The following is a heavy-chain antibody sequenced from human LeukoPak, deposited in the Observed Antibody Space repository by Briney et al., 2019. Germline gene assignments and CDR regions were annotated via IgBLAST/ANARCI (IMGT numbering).Heavy chain of an antibody. CDR3: ARGRGSSRYYFDY. D-gene: IGHD1-26*01. CDR1: GFTFGSYA. V-gene: IGHV3-23*01. Sequence: PGGSLRLSCAASGFTFGSYAMGWVRQAPGKGLEWVSAVSASGPNTYYADSVKGRFTVSRDNSKNTLYLQKSSLRADDTAVYYCARGRGSSRYYFDYWGRGTLVTVSS. CDR2: VSASGPNT. J-gene: IGHJ4*02.